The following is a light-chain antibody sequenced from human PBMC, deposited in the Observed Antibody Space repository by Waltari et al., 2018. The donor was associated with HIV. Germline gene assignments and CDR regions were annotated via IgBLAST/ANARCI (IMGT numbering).Light chain of an antibody. CDR1: RSAVGGYNY. Sequence: QSALTQPRSVSGSPGQSVTISCTGTRSAVGGYNYVSWYHQHPGKAPKVMIYDVSNRPSGVPDRFSGSKSGNTASLTISGLQAEDEADYYCCSYAGSYTWVFGGGTKMTVL. CDR2: DVS. J-gene: IGLJ3*02. CDR3: CSYAGSYTWV. V-gene: IGLV2-11*01.